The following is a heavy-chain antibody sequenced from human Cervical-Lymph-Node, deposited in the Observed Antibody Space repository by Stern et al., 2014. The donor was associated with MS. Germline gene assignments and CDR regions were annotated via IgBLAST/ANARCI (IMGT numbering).Heavy chain of an antibody. Sequence: QVQLVQSGAEVKKPGSSVKVSCKASGGTFSSYGISWVRQSPGQGLEWMGGIIPIFGTANYAQEFQGRVTITADESTTTAYMELSSLRSEDTPVYYCAREFNYDTSGYYFYYWGQGTLVTVSS. CDR3: AREFNYDTSGYYFYY. D-gene: IGHD3-22*01. V-gene: IGHV1-69*01. CDR2: IIPIFGTA. J-gene: IGHJ4*02. CDR1: GGTFSSYG.